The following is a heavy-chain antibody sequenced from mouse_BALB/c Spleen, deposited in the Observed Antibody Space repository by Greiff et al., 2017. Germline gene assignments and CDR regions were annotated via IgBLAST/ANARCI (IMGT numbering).Heavy chain of an antibody. CDR1: GYSITSDYA. CDR2: ISYSGST. CDR3: ARGGYYGYGYAMDY. D-gene: IGHD1-2*01. J-gene: IGHJ4*01. Sequence: EVKVEESGPGLVKPSQSLSLTCTVTGYSITSDYAWNWIRQFPGNKLEWMGYISYSGSTSYNPSLKSRISITRDTSKNQFFLQLNSVTTEDTATYYCARGGYYGYGYAMDYWGQGTSVTVSS. V-gene: IGHV3-2*02.